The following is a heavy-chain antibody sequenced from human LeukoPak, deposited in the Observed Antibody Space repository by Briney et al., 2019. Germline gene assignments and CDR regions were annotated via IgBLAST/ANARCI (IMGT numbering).Heavy chain of an antibody. D-gene: IGHD6-13*01. V-gene: IGHV1-8*01. Sequence: ASAKVSCKASGYTFTSYDINWVRQATGQGLEWMGWMNPNSGNTGYAQKFQGRVTMTRNTSISTAYMELSSLRSEDTAVYYCARGWVAAAGTYGFDYWGQGTLVTVSS. CDR1: GYTFTSYD. CDR3: ARGWVAAAGTYGFDY. CDR2: MNPNSGNT. J-gene: IGHJ4*02.